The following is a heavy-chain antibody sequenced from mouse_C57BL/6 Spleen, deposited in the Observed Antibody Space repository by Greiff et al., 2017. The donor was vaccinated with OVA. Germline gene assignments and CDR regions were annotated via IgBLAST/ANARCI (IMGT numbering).Heavy chain of an antibody. J-gene: IGHJ2*01. CDR1: GFNIKDYY. D-gene: IGHD1-1*01. CDR2: IDPEDGET. Sequence: VQLKESGAELVKPGASVKLSCTASGFNIKDYYMHWVKQRTEQGLEWIGRIDPEDGETKYAPKFQGKATITADTSSNTAYLQLSSLTSEDTAVYYCASYYYGSSYFYYFDYWGQGTTLTVSS. V-gene: IGHV14-2*01. CDR3: ASYYYGSSYFYYFDY.